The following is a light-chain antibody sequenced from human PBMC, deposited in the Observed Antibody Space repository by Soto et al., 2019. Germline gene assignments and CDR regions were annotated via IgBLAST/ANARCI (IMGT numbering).Light chain of an antibody. CDR2: KVS. Sequence: QSALTQPASVSGSPGQSITISCTGTSSDVGGYNYVSWYQQYPGRVPKLLIYKVSNRPSGISNRFSGSKSGNTASLTISGLQAEDEADYYCAAWDDSPNGRWLFGGGTQLTVL. J-gene: IGLJ3*02. CDR3: AAWDDSPNGRWL. CDR1: SSDVGGYNY. V-gene: IGLV2-14*01.